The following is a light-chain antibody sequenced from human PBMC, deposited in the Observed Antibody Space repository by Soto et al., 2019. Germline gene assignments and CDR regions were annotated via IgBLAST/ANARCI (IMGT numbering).Light chain of an antibody. Sequence: DIQMTQSPSPLSASVGDRVTITCWASQSISSWLAWYQQKPGKAPKLLIYDASSLESGVPSRFSGSGSGTEFTLTISSLQPDDFATYYCQQYNSYSINCGQGTRREIK. CDR3: QQYNSYSIN. CDR1: QSISSW. J-gene: IGKJ5*01. CDR2: DAS. V-gene: IGKV1-5*01.